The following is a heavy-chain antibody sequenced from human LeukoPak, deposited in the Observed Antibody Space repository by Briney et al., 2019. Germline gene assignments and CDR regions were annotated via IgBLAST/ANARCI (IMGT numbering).Heavy chain of an antibody. CDR1: GGSISSSTYY. CDR2: NYYSGST. V-gene: IGHV4-39*01. Sequence: SETLSLTCTVSGGSISSSTYYWGWIRQPPGKGLEWIGSNYYSGSTYYNPSLKSRVTISVDTSKNQFSLKLSSVTAADTAVYYCARPHYDYVWGSLNWFDPWGQGTLVTVSS. J-gene: IGHJ5*02. CDR3: ARPHYDYVWGSLNWFDP. D-gene: IGHD3-16*01.